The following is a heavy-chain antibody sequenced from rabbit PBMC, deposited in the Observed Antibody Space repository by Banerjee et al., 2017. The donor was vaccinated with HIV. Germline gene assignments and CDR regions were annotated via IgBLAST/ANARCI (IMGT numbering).Heavy chain of an antibody. Sequence: QEQLVESGGGLVQPEGSLTLTCTASGFSFSSVYYMSWVRQAPGKGLEWIAYIGAGSGNTYYASWAKGRFTISKTSSTTVTLQMTSLTAADTATYFCARRGAGDYDGLNLWGPGTLVTVS. CDR1: GFSFSSVYY. D-gene: IGHD2-1*01. V-gene: IGHV1S45*01. CDR3: ARRGAGDYDGLNL. J-gene: IGHJ4*01. CDR2: IGAGSGNT.